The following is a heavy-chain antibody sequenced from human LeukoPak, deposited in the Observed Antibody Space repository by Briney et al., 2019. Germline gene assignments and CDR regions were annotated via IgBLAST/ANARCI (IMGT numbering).Heavy chain of an antibody. V-gene: IGHV3-23*01. D-gene: IGHD6-13*01. J-gene: IGHJ5*02. CDR1: GFIYNTYA. CDR3: GKQFSSSWQFDP. CDR2: IDNSGGYT. Sequence: PGGSLRLSCAVSGFIYNTYAMTWVRQAPGKGLEWVSSIDNSGGYTYYADSVKGRFTISRDNSRKTLYLQTSSLRVEDTALYYCGKQFSSSWQFDPRGQGTLVTVSS.